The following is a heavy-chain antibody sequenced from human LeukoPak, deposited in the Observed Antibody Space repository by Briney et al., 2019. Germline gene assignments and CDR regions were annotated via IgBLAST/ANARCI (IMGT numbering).Heavy chain of an antibody. CDR1: GFTFSSYG. Sequence: GGSLRLSCAASGFTFSSYGMHWVRQAPGKGLEWVAVISYDGSNKYYADSVKGRFTISRDNSRDTLYLQMNSLRAEDTAVYYCAKDSHPVLRYFDWFCPLDYWGQGTLVTVSS. CDR3: AKDSHPVLRYFDWFCPLDY. D-gene: IGHD3-9*01. J-gene: IGHJ4*02. CDR2: ISYDGSNK. V-gene: IGHV3-30*18.